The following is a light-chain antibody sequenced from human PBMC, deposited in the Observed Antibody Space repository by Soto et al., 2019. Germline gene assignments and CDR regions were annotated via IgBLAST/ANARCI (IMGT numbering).Light chain of an antibody. CDR2: EVT. CDR1: SSDVGGHNF. CDR3: CSYTNRKTLV. Sequence: QSVLTQPASLSGSPGQSITISCTGTSSDVGGHNFVSWYQQHPVKAPKVLIYEVTNRPSGVSDRFSGSKSGNTASLTISGLQAEDEADYYCCSYTNRKTLVLGTGTKVTV. V-gene: IGLV2-14*01. J-gene: IGLJ1*01.